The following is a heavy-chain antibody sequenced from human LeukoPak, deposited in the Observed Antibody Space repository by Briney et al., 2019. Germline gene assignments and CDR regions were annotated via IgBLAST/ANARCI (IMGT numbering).Heavy chain of an antibody. CDR1: GFTFSSYW. J-gene: IGHJ4*02. D-gene: IGHD6-19*01. V-gene: IGHV3-7*01. CDR2: IKQDGSEK. Sequence: PGGSLRLSLAASGFTFSSYWMCWVRQAPGKELEWVAKIKQDGSEKYYVDSVKGRFTIPRDNAKNSLYLQMNCLRAEDTAVYYCAREQQWLVRGADYWGQGTLVTVSS. CDR3: AREQQWLVRGADY.